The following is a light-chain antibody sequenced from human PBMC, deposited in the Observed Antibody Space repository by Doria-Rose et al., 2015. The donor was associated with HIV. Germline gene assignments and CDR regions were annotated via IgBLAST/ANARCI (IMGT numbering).Light chain of an antibody. CDR2: AAS. CDR1: EAISSW. J-gene: IGKJ5*01. CDR3: QQSNSFPIT. Sequence: MTQSPSSVSASVGDRVTITCRASEAISSWLVWYQQKPGKAPKVLIYAASTLQSGVPSRFSGSGFGTDFTLTISNLQPEDFATYYCQQSNSFPITGGQGTRLESK. V-gene: IGKV1-12*01.